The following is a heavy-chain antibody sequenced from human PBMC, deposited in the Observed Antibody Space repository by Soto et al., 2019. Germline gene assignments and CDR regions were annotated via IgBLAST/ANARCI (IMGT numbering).Heavy chain of an antibody. V-gene: IGHV3-11*01. CDR3: ARQAARNYIDS. CDR2: IDSRGRTL. D-gene: IGHD6-6*01. CDR1: GFTFSDYS. J-gene: IGHJ4*02. Sequence: LSCAASGFTFSDYSMSWIRQAPGKGLEWLAFIDSRGRTLSYADSVKGRFTISRDNAKNSLYLQMHSLRVDDTAVYYCARQAARNYIDSWGQGDVVTVSS.